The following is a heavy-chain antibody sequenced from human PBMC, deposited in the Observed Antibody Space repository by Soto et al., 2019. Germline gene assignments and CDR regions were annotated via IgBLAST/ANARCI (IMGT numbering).Heavy chain of an antibody. D-gene: IGHD5-18*01. V-gene: IGHV1-69*13. CDR2: IIPIFGTA. J-gene: IGHJ4*02. CDR1: GGTFSSYA. Sequence: ASVKVSCKASGGTFSSYAISWVRQAPGQGLEWMGGIIPIFGTANYAQKFQGRVTITADESTSTAYMELSSLRSEDTAVYYCARGRTNTARVDYWGQGTLVTVSS. CDR3: ARGRTNTARVDY.